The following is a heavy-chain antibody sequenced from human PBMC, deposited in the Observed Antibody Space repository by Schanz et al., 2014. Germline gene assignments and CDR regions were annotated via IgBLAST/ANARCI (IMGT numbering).Heavy chain of an antibody. CDR3: ARERVYRFLKGENRFYFDY. Sequence: QVRLVQSGAELKMPGATVKVSCETSGYTFTNYGVSWVRQAPGQGLEWVAWISPYNGNTAYAQNLKGRVRMTTDTSTATAYMELRSLTSDDTAVYYCARERVYRFLKGENRFYFDYWGQGTLVIVSS. J-gene: IGHJ4*02. CDR2: ISPYNGNT. CDR1: GYTFTNYG. D-gene: IGHD3-3*01. V-gene: IGHV1-18*01.